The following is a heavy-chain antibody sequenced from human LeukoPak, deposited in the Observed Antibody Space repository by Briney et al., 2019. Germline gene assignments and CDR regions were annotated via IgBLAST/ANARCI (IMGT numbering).Heavy chain of an antibody. D-gene: IGHD2-21*01. J-gene: IGHJ4*02. Sequence: ASVKVSCKPSGYTFTIDVISWVGQAPGQGLEWMGWINPHTGDTKNAQILHDRVTMTADPFTDTTYMELRSLRSDDTAVYYCARGDFDFDSWGQGTLVTVS. CDR2: INPHTGDT. CDR1: GYTFTIDV. CDR3: ARGDFDFDS. V-gene: IGHV1-18*04.